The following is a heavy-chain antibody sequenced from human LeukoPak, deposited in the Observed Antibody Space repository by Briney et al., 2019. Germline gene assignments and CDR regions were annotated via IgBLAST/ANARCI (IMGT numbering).Heavy chain of an antibody. CDR1: GFTVRNNY. Sequence: GGSLRLSCAASGFTVRNNYVSWVRQAPAKGLEWVSVIFSGGSTYYADSVKGRFTISRNNSKNTLYLQMNSLRPEDTAVYYCARSTYAYFDYWGQGTLVTVSS. J-gene: IGHJ4*02. D-gene: IGHD5/OR15-5a*01. CDR2: IFSGGST. CDR3: ARSTYAYFDY. V-gene: IGHV3-53*04.